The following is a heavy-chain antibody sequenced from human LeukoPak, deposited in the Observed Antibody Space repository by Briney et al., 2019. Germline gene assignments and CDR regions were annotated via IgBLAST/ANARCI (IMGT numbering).Heavy chain of an antibody. V-gene: IGHV1-18*01. Sequence: ASVNVSCKASVYTFPSYGISWVRQAPGQGLEWMGWISAYNGNTNYAQKLQGRVTMTTDTSTSTAYMELRSLRSEDTAVYYCASRRGEQQLAAFDIWGQGTMVTVSS. CDR1: VYTFPSYG. CDR2: ISAYNGNT. J-gene: IGHJ3*02. D-gene: IGHD6-13*01. CDR3: ASRRGEQQLAAFDI.